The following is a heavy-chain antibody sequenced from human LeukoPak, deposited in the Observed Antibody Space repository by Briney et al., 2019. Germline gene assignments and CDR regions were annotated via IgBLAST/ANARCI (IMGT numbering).Heavy chain of an antibody. CDR3: AKGGYYDSRGHEVWGRGFDY. CDR2: ISWDGTTT. Sequence: GGSLRLSCAASGFTFDDYTMHWVRQAPGKGLEWVSLISWDGTTTYYADSVKGRFTISRDNSKNSLYLQMNSLRTEDIALYYCAKGGYYDSRGHEVWGRGFDYWGQGTLVTVSS. CDR1: GFTFDDYT. D-gene: IGHD3-22*01. V-gene: IGHV3-43*01. J-gene: IGHJ4*02.